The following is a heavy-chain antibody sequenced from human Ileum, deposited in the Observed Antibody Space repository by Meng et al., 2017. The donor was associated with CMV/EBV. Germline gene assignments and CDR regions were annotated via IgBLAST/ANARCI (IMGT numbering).Heavy chain of an antibody. Sequence: ASVKVSCKASGYSFTDYYIHWVRQAPGQGLERMGWMNPNTGAKNYAQKFQGRVTMTRDTSINTAYIELSNLRSDDTAICYCAREGDGYTWDYWGQGTLVTVSS. D-gene: IGHD5-24*01. CDR1: GYSFTDYY. CDR3: AREGDGYTWDY. J-gene: IGHJ4*02. V-gene: IGHV1-2*02. CDR2: MNPNTGAK.